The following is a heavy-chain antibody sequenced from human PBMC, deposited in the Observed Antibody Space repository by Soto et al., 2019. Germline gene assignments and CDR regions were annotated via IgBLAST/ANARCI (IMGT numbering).Heavy chain of an antibody. V-gene: IGHV3-23*01. CDR2: ISGSGVST. J-gene: IGHJ4*02. CDR1: GFTFSSYA. Sequence: EVQLLESGGGLVQPGGSLRLSCAASGFTFSSYAMSWVRQAPGKGLEWVSAISGSGVSTYYADSVKGRFTISRDNSKNTLYLQMNSLRAEDTAVYYCAKAPHYSSSWSEFEYWGQGTLVTVSS. D-gene: IGHD6-13*01. CDR3: AKAPHYSSSWSEFEY.